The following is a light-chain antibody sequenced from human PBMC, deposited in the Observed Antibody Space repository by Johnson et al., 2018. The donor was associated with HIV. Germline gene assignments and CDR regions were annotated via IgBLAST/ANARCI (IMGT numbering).Light chain of an antibody. CDR2: END. CDR1: SSNIGNNY. Sequence: VLTQPPSVSAAPGQKVTISCSGTSSNIGNNYVSWYQHLPGTAPKVLIYENDKRPSGIPDRFPGSKSGPSATLGITGLQTGAEADYYCGTWDSSLSAGEYVFGTGTKVRVL. CDR3: GTWDSSLSAGEYV. J-gene: IGLJ1*01. V-gene: IGLV1-51*01.